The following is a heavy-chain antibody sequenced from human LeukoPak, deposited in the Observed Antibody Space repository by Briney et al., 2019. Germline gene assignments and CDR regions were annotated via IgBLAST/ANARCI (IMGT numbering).Heavy chain of an antibody. CDR3: ARHGVIGTYNYIAY. CDR1: GYIFTNYW. Sequence: GESLKISCKGSGYIFTNYWIGWVRQMPGKGLEWMGIIYPDDSDTRYSPSFQGQVTISADKSINTAYLQWSSLKASDTAMYYCARHGVIGTYNYIAYWGQGTLVTVSS. J-gene: IGHJ4*02. V-gene: IGHV5-51*01. D-gene: IGHD5-24*01. CDR2: IYPDDSDT.